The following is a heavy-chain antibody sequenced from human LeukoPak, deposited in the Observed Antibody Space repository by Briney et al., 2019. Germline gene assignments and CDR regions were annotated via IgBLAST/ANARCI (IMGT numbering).Heavy chain of an antibody. V-gene: IGHV4-4*07. CDR1: GGSISGYY. CDR2: IYTSGST. CDR3: ARDPLTYYYDSSDAFDI. J-gene: IGHJ3*02. Sequence: SETLSLTCTVSGGSISGYYWSWLRQPAGKGLEWLGRIYTSGSTNYNPSLKSRVTMSVDTSKNQFSLKLSSVTAADTAVYYCARDPLTYYYDSSDAFDIWGQGTMVTVSS. D-gene: IGHD3-22*01.